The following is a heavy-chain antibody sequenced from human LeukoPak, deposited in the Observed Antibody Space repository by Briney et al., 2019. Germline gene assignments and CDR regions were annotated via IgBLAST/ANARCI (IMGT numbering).Heavy chain of an antibody. J-gene: IGHJ5*02. CDR3: ARDLFYGSGSQFDP. CDR2: INWNGGTT. V-gene: IGHV3-20*04. CDR1: GFTFGDYG. Sequence: PGGSLRLSCAASGFTFGDYGMGWVRQAPGKGLEWVSAINWNGGTTGYADSVKGRFTISRDNSKNSLYLQMNSLRADDTAVYYCARDLFYGSGSQFDPRGQGTLVTVSS. D-gene: IGHD3-10*01.